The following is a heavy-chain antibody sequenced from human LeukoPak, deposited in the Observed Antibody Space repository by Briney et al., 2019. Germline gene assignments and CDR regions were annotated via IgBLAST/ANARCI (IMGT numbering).Heavy chain of an antibody. CDR1: GGSFSGSY. CDR2: IYSTGST. V-gene: IGHV4-34*11. D-gene: IGHD6-6*01. Sequence: SETLSLTCAVYGGSFSGSYWTWIRQSPGKGLEWIGYIYSTGSTNYSPSLRSRVTISIDASKSQFSLILNSVTAADTAVYYCARARIAARPDFWGQGTLVTVAS. CDR3: ARARIAARPDF. J-gene: IGHJ4*02.